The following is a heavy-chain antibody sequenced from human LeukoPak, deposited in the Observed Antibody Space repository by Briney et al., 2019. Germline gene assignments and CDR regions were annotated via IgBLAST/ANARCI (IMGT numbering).Heavy chain of an antibody. V-gene: IGHV3-74*01. CDR3: ARDPRYCGGDCYTFDY. Sequence: QPGGSLRLSCAASGFIFSRYWMNWVRQAPGKGPVWVSRINSDGSSTSYADSVKGRLTISRDNAKNTLYLQMNSLRAEDTAVYYCARDPRYCGGDCYTFDYWGQGTLVTVSS. CDR1: GFIFSRYW. CDR2: INSDGSST. J-gene: IGHJ4*02. D-gene: IGHD2-21*02.